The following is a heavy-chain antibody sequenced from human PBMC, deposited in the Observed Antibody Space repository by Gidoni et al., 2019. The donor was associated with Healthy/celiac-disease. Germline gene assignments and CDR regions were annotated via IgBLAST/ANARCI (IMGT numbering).Heavy chain of an antibody. Sequence: EVPLVESGGGLVQPGGSLRLSCAASGFTVSSNYMSWVRQAPGKGLEWVSVIDSGGSTYYADSVKGRFTISRDNSKNTLYLQMNSLRAEDTAVYYCARDEGLVPGLLWGQGTLVTVSS. CDR1: GFTVSSNY. D-gene: IGHD1-26*01. J-gene: IGHJ4*02. V-gene: IGHV3-66*02. CDR3: ARDEGLVPGLL. CDR2: IDSGGST.